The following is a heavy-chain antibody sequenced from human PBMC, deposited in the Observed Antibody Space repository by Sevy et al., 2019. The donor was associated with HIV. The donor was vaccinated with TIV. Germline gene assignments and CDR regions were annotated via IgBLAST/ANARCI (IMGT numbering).Heavy chain of an antibody. D-gene: IGHD3-22*01. V-gene: IGHV3-15*07. J-gene: IGHJ6*02. Sequence: GGSLRLSCAASGFTFSNAWMNWVRQAPGKGLEWVGRIKSDNDGGTTDYAAPVKGRFTISRDDSKNTLYLQMNSVKTEDTAVYYCTTTSPLTVQGRAVVADSRYYYYGMDVWGQGTTVTVSS. CDR3: TTTSPLTVQGRAVVADSRYYYYGMDV. CDR1: GFTFSNAW. CDR2: IKSDNDGGTT.